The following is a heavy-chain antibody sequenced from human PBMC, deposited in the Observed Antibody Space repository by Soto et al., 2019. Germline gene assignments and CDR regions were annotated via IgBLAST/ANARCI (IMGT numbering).Heavy chain of an antibody. CDR1: VISLTNSGVG. CDR3: AQMDFDLYGMDV. Sequence: QITLTESGPTLVKPTQTLTLTCTFSVISLTNSGVGVSWIRQPPGKALEWLAVIYWDDAKHFSPSQKSRLTITKDTSKNQVVLTMTNMDSVDTATYFCAQMDFDLYGMDVWGQGTTVIVSS. J-gene: IGHJ6*02. D-gene: IGHD3-9*01. V-gene: IGHV2-5*02. CDR2: IYWDDAK.